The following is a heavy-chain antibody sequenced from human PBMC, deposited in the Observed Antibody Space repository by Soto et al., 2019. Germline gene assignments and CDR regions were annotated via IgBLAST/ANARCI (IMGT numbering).Heavy chain of an antibody. CDR2: ISYDGNNK. CDR1: GFTFSTYG. D-gene: IGHD1-1*01. Sequence: QVQLVKSGRGVVQPGRSLRLSCAASGFTFSTYGMYWVRQAPGKGLEWVAVISYDGNNKYYADSVKGRFTISRDNSKNTLYLQMSSLRAEDTAVYYCAKSVYNWNDGFFDYWGQGTLVTVSS. J-gene: IGHJ4*02. CDR3: AKSVYNWNDGFFDY. V-gene: IGHV3-30*18.